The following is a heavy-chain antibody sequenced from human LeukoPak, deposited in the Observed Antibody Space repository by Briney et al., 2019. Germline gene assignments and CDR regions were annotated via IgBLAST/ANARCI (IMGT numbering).Heavy chain of an antibody. CDR2: INPNSGGT. CDR1: GYTFTGYY. CDR3: ARDRRTVRGVIHWFDP. Sequence: GASVKVSCKASGYTFTGYYMHWVRQAPGQGLEWMGWINPNSGGTNYAQKFQGRVTMTRDTSISTAYMELSRLRSDDTAVYYCARDRRTVRGVIHWFDPWGQGTLVTVSS. V-gene: IGHV1-2*02. J-gene: IGHJ5*02. D-gene: IGHD3-10*01.